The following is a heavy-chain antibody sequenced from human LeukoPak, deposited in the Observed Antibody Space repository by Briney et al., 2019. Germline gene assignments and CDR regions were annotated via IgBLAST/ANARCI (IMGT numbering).Heavy chain of an antibody. CDR3: AKDRPNYYESNGHYYRRDGDY. D-gene: IGHD3-22*01. CDR1: GFTFSIYA. CDR2: LSSGGGYT. J-gene: IGHJ4*02. Sequence: PGGSLRLSCAASGFTFSIYAMSWVRQAPGKGLEWVSSLSSGGGYTYYAGSVKGRFTISRDNSKNTLYLQMNSLRAEDTAIYYCAKDRPNYYESNGHYYRRDGDYWGQGTLVTVSS. V-gene: IGHV3-23*01.